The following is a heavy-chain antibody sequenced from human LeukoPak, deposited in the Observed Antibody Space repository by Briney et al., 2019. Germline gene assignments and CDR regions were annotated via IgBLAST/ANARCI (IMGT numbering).Heavy chain of an antibody. V-gene: IGHV4-34*01. Sequence: SETLSLTCAVYGGSFSGYYWSWIRQPPGKGLEWIGEINHSGSTNYNPSLKSRVTISVDTSKNQFSLKLSSVTAADTAVYYCAREMTVGYFDYWGQGTLVTVSS. D-gene: IGHD3-22*01. J-gene: IGHJ4*02. CDR1: GGSFSGYY. CDR2: INHSGST. CDR3: AREMTVGYFDY.